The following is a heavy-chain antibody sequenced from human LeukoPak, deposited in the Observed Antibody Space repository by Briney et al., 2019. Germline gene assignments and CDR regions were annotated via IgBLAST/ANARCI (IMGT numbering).Heavy chain of an antibody. Sequence: GRSLRLSCAASGFTFSSYAMHWVRQAPGKGLEWVAVISYDGSNKYYADSVKGRFTISRDNSKNTLYLQMNSLRAEDTAVYYCARELSGWYPPPAYWGQGTLVTVSS. CDR3: ARELSGWYPPPAY. CDR1: GFTFSSYA. D-gene: IGHD6-19*01. J-gene: IGHJ4*02. CDR2: ISYDGSNK. V-gene: IGHV3-30-3*01.